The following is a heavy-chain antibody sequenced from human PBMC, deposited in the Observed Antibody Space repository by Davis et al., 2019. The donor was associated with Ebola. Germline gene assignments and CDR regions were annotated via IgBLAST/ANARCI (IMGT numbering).Heavy chain of an antibody. CDR2: IIPIFGTA. D-gene: IGHD6-19*01. V-gene: IGHV1-69*13. J-gene: IGHJ4*02. Sequence: AASVKVSCKASGGTFSSYAISWVRQAPGQGLEWMGGIIPIFGTANYAQKFQGRVTITADESTSTAYMELSSLRSEDTAVYYCARGGYSSGWYGYFDYWGQGTLVTVSS. CDR1: GGTFSSYA. CDR3: ARGGYSSGWYGYFDY.